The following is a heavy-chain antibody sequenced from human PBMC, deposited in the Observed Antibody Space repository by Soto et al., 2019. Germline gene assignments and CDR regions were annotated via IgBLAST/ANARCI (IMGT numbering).Heavy chain of an antibody. CDR1: GFTFSSYA. Sequence: GGSLRLSCAASGFTFSSYAMHWVRQAPGKGLEWVAVITCNGSNKGYADSVKGRFTISRDNAKNSLYLQMNSLRAEDTALYYCARDTRYYGSGSKYYFDYWGQGTLVTVSS. V-gene: IGHV3-30-3*01. D-gene: IGHD3-10*01. J-gene: IGHJ4*02. CDR2: ITCNGSNK. CDR3: ARDTRYYGSGSKYYFDY.